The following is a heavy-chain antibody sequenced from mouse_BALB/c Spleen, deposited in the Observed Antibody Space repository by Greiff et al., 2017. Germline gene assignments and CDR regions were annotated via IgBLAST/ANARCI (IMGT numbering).Heavy chain of an antibody. J-gene: IGHJ2*01. D-gene: IGHD1-2*01. CDR2: ISYSGST. CDR1: GYSITSDYA. CDR3: ARSFHYYHDFDY. V-gene: IGHV3-2*02. Sequence: EVKLQESGPGLVKPSQSLSLTCTVTGYSITSDYAWNWIRQFPGNKLEWMGYISYSGSTSYNPSLKSRISITRDTSKNQFFLQLNSVTTEDTATYYCARSFHYYHDFDYWGQGTTLTVSS.